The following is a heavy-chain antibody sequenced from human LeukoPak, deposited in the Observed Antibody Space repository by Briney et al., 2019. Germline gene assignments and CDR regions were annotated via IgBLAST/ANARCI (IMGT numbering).Heavy chain of an antibody. CDR3: ARDAGSQEGMDV. CDR1: GFTASSNY. CDR2: IYSGGST. V-gene: IGHV3-53*04. J-gene: IGHJ6*02. Sequence: GGSLRLSCAVSGFTASSNYMSWVRQAPGNGLGWVSVIYSGGSTYYADSVKGRFTISRHNSKNTLYLQMNSLRAEDTAVYYCARDAGSQEGMDVWGQGTTVTVSS. D-gene: IGHD3-10*01.